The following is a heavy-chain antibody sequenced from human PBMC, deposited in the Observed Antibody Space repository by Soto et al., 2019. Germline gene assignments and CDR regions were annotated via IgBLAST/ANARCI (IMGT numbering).Heavy chain of an antibody. V-gene: IGHV3-7*01. J-gene: IGHJ6*02. D-gene: IGHD6-13*01. Sequence: EVQLVESGGGLVQPGGSLRLSCVDSGFTFSSYWMSWVRQAPVKGLEWVGNIKQDGSEENYVDSLKGRFTISRDNAKNSMSRETHSLRVEDTAVYYCARIAGTGRGWAVWGQGTTVVVSS. CDR3: ARIAGTGRGWAV. CDR2: IKQDGSEE. CDR1: GFTFSSYW.